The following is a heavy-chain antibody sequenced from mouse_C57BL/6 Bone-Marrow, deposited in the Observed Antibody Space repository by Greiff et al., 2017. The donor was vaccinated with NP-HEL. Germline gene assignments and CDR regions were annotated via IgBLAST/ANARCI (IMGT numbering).Heavy chain of an antibody. D-gene: IGHD1-1*01. CDR2: IYPGGGYT. V-gene: IGHV1-63*01. J-gene: IGHJ2*01. Sequence: QVQLQQSGAELVRPGTSVKMSCKASGYTFTNYWIGWAKQRPGHGLEWIGDIYPGGGYTNYNEKFKGKATLTADKSSSTAYMQFSSLTSEDSAIYVCARTTTVVAFDYWGRGTALTVSS. CDR3: ARTTTVVAFDY. CDR1: GYTFTNYW.